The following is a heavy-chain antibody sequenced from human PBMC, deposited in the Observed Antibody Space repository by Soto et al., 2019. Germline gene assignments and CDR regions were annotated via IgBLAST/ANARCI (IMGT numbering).Heavy chain of an antibody. V-gene: IGHV3-33*01. CDR2: IWYDGSNK. CDR1: GFTFSSYG. Sequence: QVQLVESGGGVVQPGRSLRLSCAASGFTFSSYGMHWVRQAPGKGLEWVAVIWYDGSNKYYADSVKGRFTISRDNSKRSLYLQLNSLRAEDTAVYYCARDQYYYDRSGYQDYYFDYWGQGTLVTVSS. J-gene: IGHJ4*02. CDR3: ARDQYYYDRSGYQDYYFDY. D-gene: IGHD3-22*01.